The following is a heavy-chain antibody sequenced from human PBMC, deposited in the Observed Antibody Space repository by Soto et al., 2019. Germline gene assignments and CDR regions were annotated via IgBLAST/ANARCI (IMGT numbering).Heavy chain of an antibody. CDR1: GFTFSSYP. Sequence: EVQLLESGGAIVQPGGSLRLSCATSGFTFSSYPIHWVRQAPGKGPVWVSRITEDGSGTTYADSVKGRFTVTRDNAKNTMHMKMSGLGAEDAAVYHCVRGTNGWRGMDYWGQGTLVTVSS. CDR2: ITEDGSGT. J-gene: IGHJ4*02. CDR3: VRGTNGWRGMDY. V-gene: IGHV3-74*01. D-gene: IGHD2-8*01.